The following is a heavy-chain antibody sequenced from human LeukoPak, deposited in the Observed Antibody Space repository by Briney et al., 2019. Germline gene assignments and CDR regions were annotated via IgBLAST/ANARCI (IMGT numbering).Heavy chain of an antibody. CDR3: ARDMDGGVAAAEYYFDY. Sequence: ASVKVSCKSSGDPFINYNINWVRQAPGQGLEWMGWMSPNSGNTGYAQKFQGRVTMTRDMSTSTVYMELSSLRSEDTAVYYCARDMDGGVAAAEYYFDYWGQGTLVTVSS. J-gene: IGHJ4*02. D-gene: IGHD6-13*01. V-gene: IGHV1-8*01. CDR2: MSPNSGNT. CDR1: GDPFINYN.